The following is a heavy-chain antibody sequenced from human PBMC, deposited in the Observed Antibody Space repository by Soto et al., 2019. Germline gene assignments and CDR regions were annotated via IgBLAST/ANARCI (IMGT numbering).Heavy chain of an antibody. CDR3: ARSPGGESSGWLSRGSPIPLRYGMDV. D-gene: IGHD6-19*01. V-gene: IGHV3-11*01. J-gene: IGHJ6*02. CDR1: GFTFSDYY. Sequence: SLRLSCAASGFTFSDYYMSWIRQAPGKGLEWVSYISSSGSTIYYADSVKGRFTISRDNAKNSLYLQMNSLRAEDTAVYYCARSPGGESSGWLSRGSPIPLRYGMDVWGQGTTVTVYS. CDR2: ISSSGSTI.